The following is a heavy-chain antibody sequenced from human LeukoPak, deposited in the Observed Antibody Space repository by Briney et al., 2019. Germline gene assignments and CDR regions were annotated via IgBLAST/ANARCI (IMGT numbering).Heavy chain of an antibody. V-gene: IGHV3-7*01. CDR3: ARHVCSGGSCYPAVNDY. CDR2: IKQDGSEK. CDR1: GFTFSSYW. D-gene: IGHD2-15*01. J-gene: IGHJ4*02. Sequence: GGSLRLSCAASGFTFSSYWMSWVRQAPGKGLEWVANIKQDGSEKCYVDSVEGRFTISRDNAKNSLYLQMNSLRAEDTAVYYCARHVCSGGSCYPAVNDYWGQGTLVTVSS.